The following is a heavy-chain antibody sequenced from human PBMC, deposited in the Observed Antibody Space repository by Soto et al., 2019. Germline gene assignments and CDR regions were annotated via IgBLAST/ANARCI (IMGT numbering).Heavy chain of an antibody. CDR2: IYYSGST. Sequence: TSETLSLTCTVSGGSISSYYWSWIRQPPGKGLEWIGYIYYSGSTNYNPSLKSRVTISVDTSKNQFSLKLSSVTAADTDVYYCARRYGSCIDYWGQGTLVTVSS. V-gene: IGHV4-59*08. CDR3: ARRYGSCIDY. CDR1: GGSISSYY. J-gene: IGHJ4*02. D-gene: IGHD5-18*01.